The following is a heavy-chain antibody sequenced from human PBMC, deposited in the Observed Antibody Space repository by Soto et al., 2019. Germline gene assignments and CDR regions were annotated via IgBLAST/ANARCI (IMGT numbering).Heavy chain of an antibody. CDR3: ARDPAGVSGTSDY. J-gene: IGHJ4*02. D-gene: IGHD1-20*01. Sequence: GGSLRLSCVASGFSFSTYSMNWVRQAPGKGLEWVSSISSSSSYIYYADSVKGRFTISRDNAKNSLYLQMNSLRAEDTAVYYCARDPAGVSGTSDYWGKGTLVTVSS. CDR2: ISSSSSYI. V-gene: IGHV3-21*01. CDR1: GFSFSTYS.